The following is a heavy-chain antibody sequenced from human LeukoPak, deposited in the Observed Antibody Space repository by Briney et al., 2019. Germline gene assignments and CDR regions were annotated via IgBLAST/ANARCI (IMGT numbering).Heavy chain of an antibody. V-gene: IGHV4-34*01. CDR3: ARGQERVLRFLEWLPSGWFDP. Sequence: KPSETLSLTCAVYGGSFSGYYWSWIRQPPGKGLEWIGEINHSGSTNYNPSLKSRVTISVDTSKNQFSLKLSSVTAADTAVYYCARGQERVLRFLEWLPSGWFDPWGRGTLVTVSS. J-gene: IGHJ5*02. D-gene: IGHD3-3*01. CDR1: GGSFSGYY. CDR2: INHSGST.